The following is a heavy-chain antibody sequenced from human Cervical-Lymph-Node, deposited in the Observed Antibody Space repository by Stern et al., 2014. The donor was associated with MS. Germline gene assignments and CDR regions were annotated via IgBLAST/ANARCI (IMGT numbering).Heavy chain of an antibody. Sequence: QVQLQESGPGLVKPSETLSLTCTVSGGSISSSSYYWGWIRQPPGKGLEWIGGIYYSGSAYYNPSLKSRVNISVYTSKKHISLQLSSVTAADTAVYYCARHRNFDFDYWGQGTLVTVSS. J-gene: IGHJ4*02. D-gene: IGHD5-24*01. CDR3: ARHRNFDFDY. CDR2: IYYSGSA. CDR1: GGSISSSSYY. V-gene: IGHV4-39*01.